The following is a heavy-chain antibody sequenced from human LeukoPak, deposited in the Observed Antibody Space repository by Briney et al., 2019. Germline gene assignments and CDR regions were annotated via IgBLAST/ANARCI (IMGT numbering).Heavy chain of an antibody. D-gene: IGHD2-2*02. V-gene: IGHV3-23*01. CDR1: GFTFNSYV. J-gene: IGHJ4*02. Sequence: GGSLRLSCAASGFTFNSYVMSWVRQAPGKGLEWVSAISGGGSSTYYADSVKGRFTISRDNSKNTLYLQMNSLRAEDTAVYYCAKDQARYCSSTSCYTVHYWGQGTLVTVSS. CDR2: ISGGGSST. CDR3: AKDQARYCSSTSCYTVHY.